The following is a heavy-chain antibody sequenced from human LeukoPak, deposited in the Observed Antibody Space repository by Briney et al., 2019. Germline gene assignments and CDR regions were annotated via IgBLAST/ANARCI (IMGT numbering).Heavy chain of an antibody. CDR1: GGSISDYY. V-gene: IGHV4-59*01. CDR2: IYYRGST. CDR3: ARSQWPPRFDY. Sequence: PSETLSLTCTVSGGSISDYYWTWIRQPPGKGLEWIGFIYYRGSTNYNSSLKSRVTMSVDASKSQFSLQLRSVTAADTAVYCCARSQWPPRFDYWGQGILVTVSS. D-gene: IGHD6-19*01. J-gene: IGHJ4*02.